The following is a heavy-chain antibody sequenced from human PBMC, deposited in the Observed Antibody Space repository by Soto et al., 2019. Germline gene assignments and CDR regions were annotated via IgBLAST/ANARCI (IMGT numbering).Heavy chain of an antibody. Sequence: ASVKVSCKASGYTFTSYYMYWVRQAPGQGLEWMGIINPSGGSTSYAQKFQGRVTMTRDTSTSTVYMELSSLRSEDTAVYYCARDCGTDSFYYGMDIWGQGTTVTVSS. CDR2: INPSGGST. V-gene: IGHV1-46*01. D-gene: IGHD1-1*01. CDR1: GYTFTSYY. CDR3: ARDCGTDSFYYGMDI. J-gene: IGHJ6*02.